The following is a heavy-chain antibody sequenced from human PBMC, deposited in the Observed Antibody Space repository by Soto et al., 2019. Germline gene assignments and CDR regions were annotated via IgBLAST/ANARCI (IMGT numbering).Heavy chain of an antibody. V-gene: IGHV1-18*01. D-gene: IGHD3-3*01. J-gene: IGHJ6*02. CDR1: GYSFSTYG. CDR2: ISTSNGYT. Sequence: ASVKVSCKASGYSFSTYGISWVRQAPGQGLEWMGWISTSNGYTNYAQKFQGRVSMTTDTSTNTAYMEVRSLRSDDTAFYFCARYRSCALLEWSPSDSYGMDVWGQGTSVTVSS. CDR3: ARYRSCALLEWSPSDSYGMDV.